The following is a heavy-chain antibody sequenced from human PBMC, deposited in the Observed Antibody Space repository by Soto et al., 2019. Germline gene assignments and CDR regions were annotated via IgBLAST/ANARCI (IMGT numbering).Heavy chain of an antibody. Sequence: HVEVVESGGGLVKPGGSLRLSCAASGFTFSDYYMSWIRQAPGKGLEWVSYISGTGDTIYYADSVKGRFTISRDNSKNTLYLQINNLRPGDTAVYYCARDWLRRDDILTPSWNFNLWGQGTLVTAS. CDR1: GFTFSDYY. V-gene: IGHV3-11*04. CDR2: ISGTGDTI. J-gene: IGHJ2*01. D-gene: IGHD3-9*01. CDR3: ARDWLRRDDILTPSWNFNL.